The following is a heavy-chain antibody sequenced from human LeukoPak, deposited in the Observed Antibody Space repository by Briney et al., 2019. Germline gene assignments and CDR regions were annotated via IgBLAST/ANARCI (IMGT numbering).Heavy chain of an antibody. CDR3: AREKSGNYYDSSGYSPHYFDY. CDR2: ISAYNGNT. V-gene: IGHV1-18*01. D-gene: IGHD3-22*01. J-gene: IGHJ4*02. Sequence: GASVKVSCKASGYTFTSYGISWVRQAPGQGLEWMGWISAYNGNTNYAQKLQGRVTMTTDTSTSTAYMELSSLRSEDTAVYYCAREKSGNYYDSSGYSPHYFDYWGQGTLVTVSS. CDR1: GYTFTSYG.